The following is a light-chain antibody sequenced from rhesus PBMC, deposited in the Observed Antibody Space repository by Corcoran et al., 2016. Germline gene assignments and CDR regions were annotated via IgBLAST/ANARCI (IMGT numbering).Light chain of an antibody. CDR1: QSVSSS. Sequence: EIVMTQSPATLSLSPGERATLSCRASQSVSSSLAWYQQKPGQAPRLLIYGASSRATGIPIRFSGSGAGTGFTLTISSLEPEDFAVYYCQQYSNWPHSFGQGTRVEIK. V-gene: IGKV3-42*03. J-gene: IGKJ2*01. CDR2: GAS. CDR3: QQYSNWPHS.